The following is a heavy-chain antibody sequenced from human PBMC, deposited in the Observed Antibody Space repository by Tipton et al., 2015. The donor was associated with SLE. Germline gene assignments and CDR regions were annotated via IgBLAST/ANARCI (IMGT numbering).Heavy chain of an antibody. CDR2: IYYSGST. V-gene: IGHV4-39*07. CDR3: ARVGCGKSGTEPYYYYYMDV. D-gene: IGHD1-1*01. J-gene: IGHJ6*03. Sequence: TLSLTCTVSGGSISSSSYYWGWIRQPPGKGLEWIGSIYYSGSTYYNPSLKSRVTISVDTSKNQFSLKLSSVTAADTAVYYCARVGCGKSGTEPYYYYYMDVWGKGTTVTVSS. CDR1: GGSISSSSYY.